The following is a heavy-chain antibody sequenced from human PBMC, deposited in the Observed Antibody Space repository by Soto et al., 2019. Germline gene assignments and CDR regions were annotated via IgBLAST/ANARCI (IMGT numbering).Heavy chain of an antibody. Sequence: GAAVKVSCKASGYTFTSYYMHWVRQAPGQGLEWMGIINPSGGSTSYAQKFQGRVTMTRDTSTSTVYMELSSLRSEDTAVYYCARAYYDFWSGYYFSYYYYGMDVWGQGTTVTVSS. V-gene: IGHV1-46*01. CDR3: ARAYYDFWSGYYFSYYYYGMDV. J-gene: IGHJ6*02. D-gene: IGHD3-3*01. CDR2: INPSGGST. CDR1: GYTFTSYY.